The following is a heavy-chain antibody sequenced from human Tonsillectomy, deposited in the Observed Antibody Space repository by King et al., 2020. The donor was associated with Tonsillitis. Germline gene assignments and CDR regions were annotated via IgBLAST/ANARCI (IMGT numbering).Heavy chain of an antibody. V-gene: IGHV3-49*03. D-gene: IGHD6-19*01. Sequence: VQLVESGGGLVQPGRSLRLSCTASGFTFGDYAMSWFRQAPGKGLEWGGFIRSKAYGGTTEYAASVKGRFTISRDDSKSIAYLQMNSLKTEDTAVYYCTRGGIAVADYFDYWGQGTLVTVSS. CDR2: IRSKAYGGTT. J-gene: IGHJ4*02. CDR1: GFTFGDYA. CDR3: TRGGIAVADYFDY.